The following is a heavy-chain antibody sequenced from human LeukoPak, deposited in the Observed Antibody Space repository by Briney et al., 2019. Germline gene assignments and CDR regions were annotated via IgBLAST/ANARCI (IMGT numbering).Heavy chain of an antibody. CDR2: TYYRSKWFS. CDR1: GDSVSRNIVS. V-gene: IGHV6-1*01. CDR3: ARGSITMVRGVIKGPFDY. D-gene: IGHD3-10*01. Sequence: SQTLSLTCAISGDSVSRNIVSWHWIRQSPSRGLEWLGRTYYRSKWFSDYAVSVKSRITMTPDTSKNQFSLQLNSVTPEDTAVYYCARGSITMVRGVIKGPFDYWGQGTLVTVSS. J-gene: IGHJ4*02.